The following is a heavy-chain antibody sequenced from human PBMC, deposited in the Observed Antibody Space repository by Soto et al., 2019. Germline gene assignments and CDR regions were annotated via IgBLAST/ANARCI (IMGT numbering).Heavy chain of an antibody. V-gene: IGHV1-46*01. CDR1: GYTVTTHN. CDR3: ARVAYQSLDN. Sequence: QVQLVQSGAEVKKPGASVKVSCKASGYTVTTHNVHWVRKAPGQGLEWVGIINPNDGGTLYAQKFQGRVTMTRDTSTSTVYVELSSLASEDTAVYYCARVAYQSLDNWGQGTLVTVSS. CDR2: INPNDGGT. D-gene: IGHD3-16*01. J-gene: IGHJ4*02.